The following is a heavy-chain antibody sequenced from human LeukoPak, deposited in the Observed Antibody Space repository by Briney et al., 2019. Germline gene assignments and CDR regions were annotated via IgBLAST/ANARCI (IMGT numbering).Heavy chain of an antibody. Sequence: SQTLSLTCAVSGDSVSSSSAVWNWIRQSPSRGLEWLGRTYYRSKWHNEYAESVKSRISITSDTSKNQFSLQLNSVTPEDTAEYYCAGTTDYSSFLAYWGQGTLVTVST. CDR2: TYYRSKWHN. CDR1: GDSVSSSSAV. D-gene: IGHD4-11*01. J-gene: IGHJ4*02. CDR3: AGTTDYSSFLAY. V-gene: IGHV6-1*01.